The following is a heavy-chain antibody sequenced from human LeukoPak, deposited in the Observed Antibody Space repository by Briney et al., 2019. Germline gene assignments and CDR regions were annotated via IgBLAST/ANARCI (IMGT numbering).Heavy chain of an antibody. Sequence: SETLSLTCTVSGGSISSYYWSWIRQPPGKGLEWIGYIYYSGSTNCNPSLKSRVTISVDTSKNQFSLKLSSVTAADTAVYYCAAGGEAFDIWGQGTMVTVSS. CDR1: GGSISSYY. D-gene: IGHD3-16*01. CDR2: IYYSGST. V-gene: IGHV4-59*01. CDR3: AAGGEAFDI. J-gene: IGHJ3*02.